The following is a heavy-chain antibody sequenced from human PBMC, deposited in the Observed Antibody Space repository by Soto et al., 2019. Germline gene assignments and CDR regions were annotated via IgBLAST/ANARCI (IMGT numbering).Heavy chain of an antibody. D-gene: IGHD3-9*01. V-gene: IGHV4-59*01. CDR2: IYHSGST. CDR3: ARVATYYDILTGFDY. CDR1: GSSISSYY. Sequence: SETLSLTCTVSGSSISSYYWSWIRQPPGKGLEWIGYIYHSGSTNYNPSLKSRVTISVDTSKNQFSLKLSSVTAADTAVYYCARVATYYDILTGFDYWGQGALVTVSS. J-gene: IGHJ4*02.